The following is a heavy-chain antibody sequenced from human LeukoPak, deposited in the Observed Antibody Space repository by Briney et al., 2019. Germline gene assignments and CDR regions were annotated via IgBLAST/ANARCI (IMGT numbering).Heavy chain of an antibody. CDR2: IYYSGST. CDR3: ARDRSYYGSGSSFDY. V-gene: IGHV4-59*01. J-gene: IGHJ4*02. CDR1: GGSISSYY. D-gene: IGHD3-10*01. Sequence: KASETLSLTCTVSGGSISSYYWSWIRQPPGKGLEWIGYIYYSGSTNYNPSLKSRVTISVDTSKNQFSLKLSSVTAADTAVYYCARDRSYYGSGSSFDYWGQGTQVTVSS.